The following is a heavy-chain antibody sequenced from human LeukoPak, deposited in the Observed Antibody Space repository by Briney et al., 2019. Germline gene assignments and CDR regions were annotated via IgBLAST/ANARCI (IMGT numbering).Heavy chain of an antibody. V-gene: IGHV3-30*18. Sequence: QPGRSLRLSCAASGFTFSNYGMHWVRQAPGKGLEWVAVISHEGGTQYYVDSVKGRFTISRDNSKNTLYLQMNSLRVEDTAVYYCAKETTAHTSGTLDYWGQGTLVTVSS. D-gene: IGHD6-19*01. CDR2: ISHEGGTQ. CDR1: GFTFSNYG. CDR3: AKETTAHTSGTLDY. J-gene: IGHJ4*02.